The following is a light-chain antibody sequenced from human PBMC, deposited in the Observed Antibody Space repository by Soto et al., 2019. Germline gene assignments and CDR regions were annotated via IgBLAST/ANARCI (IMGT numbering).Light chain of an antibody. V-gene: IGLV2-8*01. CDR2: EVT. Sequence: QSALTQPHSASGSPGQSVTISCTGTSSGVGGYNYVSWYQQYPGRAPKLMIYEVTKRPSVVPDRFSGSKSGNTASLTVSGLQAEDEADYYCSSYAASNNFYFVFGGGTKLTVL. CDR3: SSYAASNNFYFV. CDR1: SSGVGGYNY. J-gene: IGLJ3*02.